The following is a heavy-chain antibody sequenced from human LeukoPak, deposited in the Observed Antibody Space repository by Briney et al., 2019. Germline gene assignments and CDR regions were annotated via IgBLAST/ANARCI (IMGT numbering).Heavy chain of an antibody. CDR3: ARDLRGYDFWSGYPFDY. D-gene: IGHD3-3*01. V-gene: IGHV3-7*01. J-gene: IGHJ4*02. Sequence: GGSLRLSCAASGFTFSSYWMSWVRQAPGKGLEWVANIKQDGSEKYYVDSVKGRFTISRDNAKNSLYLQMNSLRAEDTAVYYCARDLRGYDFWSGYPFDYWGQGTLVTVSS. CDR1: GFTFSSYW. CDR2: IKQDGSEK.